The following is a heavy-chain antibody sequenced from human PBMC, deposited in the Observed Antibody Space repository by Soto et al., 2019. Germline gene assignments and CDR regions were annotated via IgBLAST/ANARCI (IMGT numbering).Heavy chain of an antibody. J-gene: IGHJ4*02. CDR3: VSDRGYGHASVPYS. CDR2: ISYDGGLQ. V-gene: IGHV3-30*03. D-gene: IGHD5-18*01. Sequence: QAHLVESGGGVVQPGRSLRLSCAASRFTFTSYGMHWVRQAPGTRLEWVAVISYDGGLQHYADSVKGRFTISRDNSKNMVLLQMNSLRAEDTAVYYCVSDRGYGHASVPYSWGQGTLVSVSS. CDR1: RFTFTSYG.